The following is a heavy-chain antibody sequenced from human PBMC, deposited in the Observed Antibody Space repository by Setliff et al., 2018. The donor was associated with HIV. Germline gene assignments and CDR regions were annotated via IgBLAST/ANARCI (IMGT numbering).Heavy chain of an antibody. V-gene: IGHV4-31*03. D-gene: IGHD2-2*01. CDR3: ARGESTTWDLAEYFQH. Sequence: SETLSLTCTVSGVSVSSGGYYWSWIRQHPGKGLEWIGYVYHTATTYFNPSLKSRITISVDTSKNQFSLKLGSVTAADTAVYYCARGESTTWDLAEYFQHWGHGTLVTVSS. CDR1: GVSVSSGGYY. J-gene: IGHJ1*01. CDR2: VYHTATT.